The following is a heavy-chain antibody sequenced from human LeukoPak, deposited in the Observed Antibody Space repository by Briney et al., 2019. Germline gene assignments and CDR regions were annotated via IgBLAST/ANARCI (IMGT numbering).Heavy chain of an antibody. D-gene: IGHD6-13*01. V-gene: IGHV1-2*02. CDR2: INPNSGGT. CDR3: AREATRRAAAANY. CDR1: GYTFTGYY. J-gene: IGHJ4*02. Sequence: ASVKVSCKASGYTFTGYYMHWVRHAPGQGLEWMEWINPNSGGTNYAQKFQGRVTMTRDTSISTAYMELSRLRSDDTAVYYCAREATRRAAAANYWGQGTLVTVSS.